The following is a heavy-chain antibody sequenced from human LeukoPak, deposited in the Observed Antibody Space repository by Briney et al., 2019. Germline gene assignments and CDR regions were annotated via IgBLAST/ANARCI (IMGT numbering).Heavy chain of an antibody. J-gene: IGHJ4*02. V-gene: IGHV3-7*01. CDR3: AKDRIAAAGVLDY. Sequence: SGGSLRLSCAASGFTFSSYWMSWVRQAPGKGLEWVANIKQDGSEKYYVDSVKGRFTISRDNAKNSLYLQMNSLRAEDTAVYYCAKDRIAAAGVLDYWGQGTLVTVSS. CDR2: IKQDGSEK. CDR1: GFTFSSYW. D-gene: IGHD6-13*01.